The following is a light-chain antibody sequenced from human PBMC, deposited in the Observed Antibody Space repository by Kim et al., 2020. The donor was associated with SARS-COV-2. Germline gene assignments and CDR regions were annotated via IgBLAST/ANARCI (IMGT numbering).Light chain of an antibody. CDR2: RNN. CDR3: SAWDTSLTAWV. V-gene: IGLV10-54*01. J-gene: IGLJ3*02. CDR1: STNVGNEG. Sequence: HTPPITCSGNSTNVGNEGAAWLQQHQGHPPKLVSYRNNNRPSGISERFSAARSGNAASLTITGLQPEDEADYYCSAWDTSLTAWVFGGGTQLTVL.